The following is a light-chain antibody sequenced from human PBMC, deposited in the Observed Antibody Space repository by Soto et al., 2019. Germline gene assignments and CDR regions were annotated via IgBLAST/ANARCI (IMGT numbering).Light chain of an antibody. CDR1: QSFSNW. J-gene: IGKJ1*01. CDR3: QQYNSYSCT. V-gene: IGKV1-5*03. Sequence: DIQMTQSPSTLSASVGDTVTITCRASQSFSNWLAWYQQKPGKAPKCLLYKASTLESGVPSRFSGSGARTEFTVTISSLQPDDFALYYCQQYNSYSCTFGQGTKVEIK. CDR2: KAS.